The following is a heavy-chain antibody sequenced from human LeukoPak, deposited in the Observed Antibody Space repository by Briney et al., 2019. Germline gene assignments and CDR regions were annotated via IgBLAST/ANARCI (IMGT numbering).Heavy chain of an antibody. J-gene: IGHJ6*03. CDR2: IYTSGST. CDR3: AREGSSSWYPNYYYYYYMDV. D-gene: IGHD6-13*01. Sequence: SETLSLACTVSGGSISSYYWSWIRQPAGKGLEWIGRIYTSGSTNYNPSLKSRVTMSVDTSKNQFSLKLSSVTAADTAVYYCAREGSSSWYPNYYYYYYMDVWGKGTTVTISS. V-gene: IGHV4-4*07. CDR1: GGSISSYY.